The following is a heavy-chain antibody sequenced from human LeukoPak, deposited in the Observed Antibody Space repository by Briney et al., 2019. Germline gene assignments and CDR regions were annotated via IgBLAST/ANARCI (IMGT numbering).Heavy chain of an antibody. CDR2: IKQDGSEK. Sequence: QTGGSLRLSCVASGFTFSNYWMSWVRPAPGKGLEWVANIKQDGSEKYYVDSVKGRFTISTDKAKNSLYLQMNSLRDEDTAVYYCTKDRSRQQMWGSVKKWFDPWGQGTLVTVSS. V-gene: IGHV3-7*01. CDR1: GFTFSNYW. J-gene: IGHJ5*02. CDR3: TKDRSRQQMWGSVKKWFDP. D-gene: IGHD6-13*01.